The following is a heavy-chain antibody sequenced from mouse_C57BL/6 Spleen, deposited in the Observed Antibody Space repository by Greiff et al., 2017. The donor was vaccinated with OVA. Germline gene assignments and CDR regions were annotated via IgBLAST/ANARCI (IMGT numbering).Heavy chain of an antibody. CDR1: GYTFTSYW. V-gene: IGHV1-50*01. J-gene: IGHJ4*01. D-gene: IGHD1-1*01. CDR2: IDPSDSYT. Sequence: VQLQQPGAELVKPGASVKLSCKASGYTFTSYWMQWVKQRPGQGLEWIGEIDPSDSYTNYNQKFKGKATLTVDTSSSTAYMQLSSLTSEDSAVYYCASIRAMDYWGQGTSVTVSS. CDR3: ASIRAMDY.